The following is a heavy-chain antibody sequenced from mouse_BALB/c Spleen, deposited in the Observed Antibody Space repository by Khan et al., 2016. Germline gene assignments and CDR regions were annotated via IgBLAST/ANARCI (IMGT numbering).Heavy chain of an antibody. CDR1: GYSITSDYA. CDR3: ARGGWLLGGFDV. CDR2: ISYSGST. J-gene: IGHJ1*01. D-gene: IGHD2-3*01. V-gene: IGHV3-2*02. Sequence: EVQLQESGPGLVKPSQSLSLTCTVTGYSITSDYAWNWIRQFPGNKLEWMGYISYSGSTSYNPSLKSRISITRDTSKNQFFLQLNSVTTEDTATYYCARGGWLLGGFDVWGAGTTVTVSS.